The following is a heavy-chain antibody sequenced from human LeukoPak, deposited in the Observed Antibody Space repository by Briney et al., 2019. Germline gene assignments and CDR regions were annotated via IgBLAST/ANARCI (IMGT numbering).Heavy chain of an antibody. V-gene: IGHV3-30*18. CDR3: AKTYSSGWWDLDF. CDR1: GFTFGSYG. D-gene: IGHD6-19*01. J-gene: IGHJ4*02. Sequence: GGSLRLSCAASGFTFGSYGMHWVRQAPGKGLEWVAAISYDGGYKYYADSVKDRFTISRDYSKNTLYLRMSSLRAEDTAVYYCAKTYSSGWWDLDFWGQGTLVSVSS. CDR2: ISYDGGYK.